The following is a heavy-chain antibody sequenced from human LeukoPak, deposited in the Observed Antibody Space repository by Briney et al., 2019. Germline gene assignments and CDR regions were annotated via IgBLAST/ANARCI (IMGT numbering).Heavy chain of an antibody. CDR1: GGTFSSYA. CDR3: ARETDRNSLYDSRRYRPDPGKSLDY. V-gene: IGHV1-69*13. Sequence: GASVKVSCKASGGTFSSYAISWVRQAPGQGLEWMGGIIPIFGTANYAQKFQGRVTITADESTSTAYMELSSLRSEDTAVYYCARETDRNSLYDSRRYRPDPGKSLDYWGQGTLVTVSS. J-gene: IGHJ4*02. D-gene: IGHD3-22*01. CDR2: IIPIFGTA.